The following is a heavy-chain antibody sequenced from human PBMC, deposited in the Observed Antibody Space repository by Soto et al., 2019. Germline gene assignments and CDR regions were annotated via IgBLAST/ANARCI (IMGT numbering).Heavy chain of an antibody. CDR3: ASWREYGGKFGAYYYYGMDV. CDR2: ISAYNGNT. D-gene: IGHD2-15*01. CDR1: GYTFTSYG. V-gene: IGHV1-18*01. J-gene: IGHJ6*02. Sequence: GASVKVSCKASGYTFTSYGISWVRQAPGQGLEWMGWISAYNGNTNYAQKLQGRVTMTTDTSTSTAYMELRSLRSDDTAVYYCASWREYGGKFGAYYYYGMDVWGQGTTVTVSS.